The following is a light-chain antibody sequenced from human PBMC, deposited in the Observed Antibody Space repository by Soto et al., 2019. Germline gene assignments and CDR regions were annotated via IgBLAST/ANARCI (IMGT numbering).Light chain of an antibody. CDR1: SSNIGSNY. Sequence: QSVLTQPPSASGTPGQRVTISCSGSSSNIGSNYVYWYQQLPGTAPKLLIYRNNQRPSGVPDRFSGAKSGTSASLPISGRRSDDEADYYCAAWDDSLSGWVFGGGTKLTVL. V-gene: IGLV1-47*01. J-gene: IGLJ3*02. CDR2: RNN. CDR3: AAWDDSLSGWV.